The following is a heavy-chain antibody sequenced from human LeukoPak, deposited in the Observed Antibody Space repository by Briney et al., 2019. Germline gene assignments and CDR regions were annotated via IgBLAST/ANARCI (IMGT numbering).Heavy chain of an antibody. J-gene: IGHJ4*02. CDR1: SDSISSYY. CDR3: ARTEYYFDH. CDR2: ISYSGNS. D-gene: IGHD3-10*01. Sequence: PSETLSLTCTVSSDSISSYYWSCIRQPPGKGLEWIGYISYSGNSNYNPSLKSRVTMSVDTSKNQFSLKVSSVTAADTAVYYCARTEYYFDHWGQGTLVTVSS. V-gene: IGHV4-59*01.